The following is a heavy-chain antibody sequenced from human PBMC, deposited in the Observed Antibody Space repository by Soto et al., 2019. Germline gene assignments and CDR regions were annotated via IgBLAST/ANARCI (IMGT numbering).Heavy chain of an antibody. CDR3: ARGRRITIFGVVTNDAFDI. CDR1: GFTVSSNY. J-gene: IGHJ3*02. V-gene: IGHV3-66*01. Sequence: EVQLVESGGGLVQPGGSLRLSCAASGFTVSSNYMSWVRQAPGKGLEWVSVIYSGGSTYYADSVKGRFTISRDNSKNTLYLQMNSLRAEDTAVYYCARGRRITIFGVVTNDAFDIWGQGTMVTVSS. CDR2: IYSGGST. D-gene: IGHD3-3*01.